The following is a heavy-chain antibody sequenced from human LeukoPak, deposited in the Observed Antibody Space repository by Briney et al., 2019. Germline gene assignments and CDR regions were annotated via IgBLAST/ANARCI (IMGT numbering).Heavy chain of an antibody. CDR3: AGGWFGEFESWFDP. CDR1: GGPISSYY. CDR2: IYYSGST. V-gene: IGHV4-59*01. Sequence: SETLSLTCTVSGGPISSYYWSWIRKPPGKGLEWIGYIYYSGSTNYNPSLKSRVTISVDTSKNQFSLKLSSVTAADTAVYYCAGGWFGEFESWFDPWGQGTLVTVSS. D-gene: IGHD3-10*01. J-gene: IGHJ5*02.